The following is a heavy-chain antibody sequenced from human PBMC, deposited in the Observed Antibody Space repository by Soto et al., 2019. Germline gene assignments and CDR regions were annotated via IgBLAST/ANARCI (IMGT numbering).Heavy chain of an antibody. V-gene: IGHV3-7*01. Sequence: EVQLVESGGGLVQPGGSLRLSCAASGFTFNWYWMSWVRQAPGKGLEWLATIKTDASEKKYLDSVRGRFTMSRDNAKNSVYLQMDSLRTEDTAVYYGARDSGYGAGSSANHYIDYWGPGTLVTVPS. CDR3: ARDSGYGAGSSANHYIDY. CDR1: GFTFNWYW. CDR2: IKTDASEK. D-gene: IGHD3-10*01. J-gene: IGHJ4*01.